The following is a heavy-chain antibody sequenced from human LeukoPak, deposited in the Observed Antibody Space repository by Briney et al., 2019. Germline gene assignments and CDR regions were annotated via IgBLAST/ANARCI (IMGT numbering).Heavy chain of an antibody. V-gene: IGHV4-4*07. CDR1: GASISSYY. D-gene: IGHD1-26*01. Sequence: SETLSLTCTVSGASISSYYWSWIRQPAGKGLEWIGRIYSSRSIYNPSLKSRVTMSVDTSKNQSSLKLSSVTAADTAVYYCARAAGRDTTSALDFDYWGQGILVTVSS. J-gene: IGHJ4*02. CDR2: IYSSRS. CDR3: ARAAGRDTTSALDFDY.